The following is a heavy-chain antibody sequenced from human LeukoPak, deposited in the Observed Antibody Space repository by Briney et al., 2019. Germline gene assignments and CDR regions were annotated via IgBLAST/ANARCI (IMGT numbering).Heavy chain of an antibody. Sequence: SETLSLTCTVSGGSISSYYWSWFRQPPGKGLEWIGYIYYSGSTNYNPSLKSRVTISVGTSKNQFSLKLSSVTAADTAVYYCARDLSYYDILTGYYEYYGMDVWGQGTTVTVSS. D-gene: IGHD3-9*01. CDR2: IYYSGST. J-gene: IGHJ6*02. CDR1: GGSISSYY. CDR3: ARDLSYYDILTGYYEYYGMDV. V-gene: IGHV4-59*12.